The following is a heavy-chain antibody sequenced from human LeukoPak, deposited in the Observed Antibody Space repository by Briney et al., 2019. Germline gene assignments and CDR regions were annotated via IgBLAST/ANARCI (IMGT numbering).Heavy chain of an antibody. CDR3: ARGSTVYSGYDSPYYFDY. D-gene: IGHD5-12*01. V-gene: IGHV4-4*02. CDR1: GGSISSSNW. Sequence: PSGTLSLTCAVSGGSISSSNWWSWVRQPPGKGLEWIGEIYHSGSTNYNPSLKNRVTISVDKSKNQFSLKLSSVTAADTAVYYCARGSTVYSGYDSPYYFDYWGQGTLVTVSS. J-gene: IGHJ4*02. CDR2: IYHSGST.